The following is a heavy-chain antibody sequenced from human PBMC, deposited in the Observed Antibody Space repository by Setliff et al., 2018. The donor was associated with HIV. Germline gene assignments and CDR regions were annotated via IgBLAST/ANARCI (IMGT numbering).Heavy chain of an antibody. CDR1: GDTSNNYA. V-gene: IGHV1-69*05. J-gene: IGHJ3*02. D-gene: IGHD1-26*01. Sequence: SVKVSCKASGDTSNNYAINWVRQAPGQGLEWMGGIIPMFGTRNYAQKFQGRVTITTDESTSTAYMELSSLRSEDTALYYCARGQSQGYAYSGSYGAFDIWGQGTMVTVSS. CDR3: ARGQSQGYAYSGSYGAFDI. CDR2: IIPMFGTR.